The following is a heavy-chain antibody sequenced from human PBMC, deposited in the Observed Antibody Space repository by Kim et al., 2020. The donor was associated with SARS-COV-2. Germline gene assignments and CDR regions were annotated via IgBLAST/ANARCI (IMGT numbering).Heavy chain of an antibody. V-gene: IGHV1-2*02. J-gene: IGHJ3*02. CDR2: INPNSGGT. CDR1: GYTFTGYY. CDR3: ARVLVVTYGDAFDI. D-gene: IGHD2-15*01. Sequence: ASVKVSCKASGYTFTGYYMHWVRQAPGQGLEWMGWINPNSGGTNYAQKFQGRVTMTRDTSISTAYMELSRLRSDATAVYYCARVLVVTYGDAFDIWGQGTMVTVSS.